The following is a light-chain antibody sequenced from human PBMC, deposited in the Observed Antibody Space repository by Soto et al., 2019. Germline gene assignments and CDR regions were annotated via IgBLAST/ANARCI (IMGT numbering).Light chain of an antibody. V-gene: IGLV2-23*01. CDR3: WSYAGRSTVI. CDR1: SSDVGIYNL. J-gene: IGLJ2*01. Sequence: QSALTQPASVSGSPGQSITISCTGTSSDVGIYNLVSWYQQHQGKAPKLMIYEGSKRPSGVSNRFSGSKSGNTASLRISGLQAEDEADYYCWSYAGRSTVIFGGGTKLTVL. CDR2: EGS.